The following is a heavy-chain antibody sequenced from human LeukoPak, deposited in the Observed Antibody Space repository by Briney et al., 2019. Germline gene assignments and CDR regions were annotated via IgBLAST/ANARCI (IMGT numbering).Heavy chain of an antibody. Sequence: GGSLRLSCAASGFIVSSHYMNWVRQAPGKGLEWVSYISSSGNTISYADSVKGRFTISRDNAKNSLYLQVISLRAEDTAVYYCARGPSIAARYDAFDIWGQGTMVTVSS. CDR1: GFIVSSHY. CDR2: ISSSGNTI. D-gene: IGHD6-6*01. CDR3: ARGPSIAARYDAFDI. V-gene: IGHV3-48*03. J-gene: IGHJ3*02.